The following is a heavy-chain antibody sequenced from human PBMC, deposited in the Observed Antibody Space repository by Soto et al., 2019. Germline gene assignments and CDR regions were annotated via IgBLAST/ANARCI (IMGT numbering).Heavy chain of an antibody. CDR1: GGSISSSSYY. D-gene: IGHD3-10*01. J-gene: IGHJ4*02. CDR2: IYYSGST. V-gene: IGHV4-39*01. CDR3: ARSRVAAVWFGELPNDY. Sequence: SETLSLTCTVSGGSISSSSYYWGWIRQPPGKGLEWIGSIYYSGSTYYNPSLKSRVTISVDTSKNQFSLKLSSVTAADTAVYYCARSRVAAVWFGELPNDYWGQGTLVTVSS.